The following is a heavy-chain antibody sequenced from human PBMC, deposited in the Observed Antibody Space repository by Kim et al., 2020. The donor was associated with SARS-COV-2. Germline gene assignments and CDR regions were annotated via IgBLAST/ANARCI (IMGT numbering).Heavy chain of an antibody. Sequence: GGSLRLSCAASGFTFSSYGMHWVRQAPGKGLEWVAVISYDGSNKYYADSVKGRFTISRDNSKNTLYLQMNSLRAEDTAVYYCAKDPTYGDYADYWGQGTLVTVSS. CDR2: ISYDGSNK. D-gene: IGHD4-17*01. CDR3: AKDPTYGDYADY. CDR1: GFTFSSYG. V-gene: IGHV3-30*18. J-gene: IGHJ4*02.